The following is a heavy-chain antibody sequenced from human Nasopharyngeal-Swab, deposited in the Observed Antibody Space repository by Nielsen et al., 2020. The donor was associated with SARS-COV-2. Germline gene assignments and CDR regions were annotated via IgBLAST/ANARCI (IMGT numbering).Heavy chain of an antibody. Sequence: GESLKISCAASGFTFSSYGMHWVRQAPGKGLEWVAVISYDGSKKYYADSVKGRFTISRDNSKNMLYLQMNSLRAEDTAVYYCAKGANKRITMVRGVMAYYYMDVWGKGTTVTVSS. CDR2: ISYDGSKK. J-gene: IGHJ6*03. D-gene: IGHD3-10*01. V-gene: IGHV3-30*18. CDR3: AKGANKRITMVRGVMAYYYMDV. CDR1: GFTFSSYG.